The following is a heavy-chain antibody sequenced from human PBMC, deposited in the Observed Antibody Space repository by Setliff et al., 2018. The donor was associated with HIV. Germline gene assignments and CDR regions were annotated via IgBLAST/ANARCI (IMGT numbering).Heavy chain of an antibody. CDR2: ISASATYI. CDR1: GFTFSNYS. D-gene: IGHD2-21*01. Sequence: GGSLRLSCAASGFTFSNYSMNWVRQTPGKGLEWVSSISASATYIYYADSVKGRFTISRDNAKNSLYLQMNSLRAEDTAVYYCSRGSPGLWLPDAFDIWGQGTMVTVS. CDR3: SRGSPGLWLPDAFDI. J-gene: IGHJ3*02. V-gene: IGHV3-21*01.